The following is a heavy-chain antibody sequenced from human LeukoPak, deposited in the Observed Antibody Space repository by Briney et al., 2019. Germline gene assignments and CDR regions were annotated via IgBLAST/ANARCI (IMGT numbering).Heavy chain of an antibody. Sequence: RASVKVSCKASGYTFTSYAMHWVRQAPGQRLEWMGWINAGNGNTKYSQKFQGRVTITRDTSASTAYMELSSLRSEDTAVYYCARASKPDKLRYFDWLSVWGQGTLVTVSS. CDR2: INAGNGNT. CDR1: GYTFTSYA. D-gene: IGHD3-9*01. CDR3: ARASKPDKLRYFDWLSV. J-gene: IGHJ4*02. V-gene: IGHV1-3*01.